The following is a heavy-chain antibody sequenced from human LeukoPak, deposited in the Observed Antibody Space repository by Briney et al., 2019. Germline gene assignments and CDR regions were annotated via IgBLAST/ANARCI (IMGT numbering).Heavy chain of an antibody. CDR1: VFTFSNYE. V-gene: IGHV3-48*03. CDR2: ISSGATTI. CDR3: ARDARTHYYDSSGNYVDY. J-gene: IGHJ4*02. Sequence: GGSLRLSCAASVFTFSNYEMNWVRQAPGMGLEWVSYISSGATTIYYADSVRGRFTISRDNAKNSLFLQMSNLRAADTAVYYCARDARTHYYDSSGNYVDYWGQGTLVTVSS. D-gene: IGHD3-22*01.